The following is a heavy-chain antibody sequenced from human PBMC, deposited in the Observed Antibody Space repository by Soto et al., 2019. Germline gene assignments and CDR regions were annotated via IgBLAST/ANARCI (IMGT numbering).Heavy chain of an antibody. CDR3: ARHMRGRGGDY. V-gene: IGHV2-5*02. CDR2: IYRDDDK. D-gene: IGHD3-16*01. Sequence: QITLEDSGPTLVKPTQTLTLTCTFSGFSLSTSEVGVGWIRQPPGKALEWLALIYRDDDKRYSPSLKSRLTITKDTSKKQVVLTMTNMDPVDTATYYCARHMRGRGGDYWGQGTLVTVSS. J-gene: IGHJ4*02. CDR1: GFSLSTSEVG.